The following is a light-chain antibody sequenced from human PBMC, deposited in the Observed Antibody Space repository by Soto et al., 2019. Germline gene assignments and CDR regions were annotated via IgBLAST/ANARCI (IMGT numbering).Light chain of an antibody. J-gene: IGKJ4*01. V-gene: IGKV1-12*01. CDR1: QGLGVW. Sequence: DIQMTQSPSSVSASVGDRVTITCRASQGLGVWLGWYQQKPGKAPQLLIFGASGLQSGVPSRFSGSGSGTAFTLTISSLQPEDFATYYCQQAYSFPLTFGGGTKVEIK. CDR2: GAS. CDR3: QQAYSFPLT.